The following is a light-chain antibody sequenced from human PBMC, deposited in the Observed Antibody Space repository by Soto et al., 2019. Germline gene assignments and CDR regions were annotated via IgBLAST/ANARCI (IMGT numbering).Light chain of an antibody. Sequence: EIVMTQSPATLSVSPGERATLSCRASQSVSSNFAWYQQKPGQAPRLLIYGASPRATGIPARFSGSGSGTEFTLTISSLQSEDFAVYYCQQYNKWPPLTFGGGTKVEIK. J-gene: IGKJ4*01. V-gene: IGKV3-15*01. CDR1: QSVSSN. CDR3: QQYNKWPPLT. CDR2: GAS.